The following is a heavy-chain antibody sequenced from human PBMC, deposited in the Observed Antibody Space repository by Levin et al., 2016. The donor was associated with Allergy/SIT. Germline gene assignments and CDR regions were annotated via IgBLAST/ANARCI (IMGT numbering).Heavy chain of an antibody. CDR3: ARWTPYCSSTSCVVYYGMDV. Sequence: SVKVSCKASGGTFSSYAISWVRQAPGQGLEWMGGIIPIFGTANYAQKFQGRVTITADESTSTAYMELSSLRSEGTAVYYCARWTPYCSSTSCVVYYGMDVWGPRDHGHRLL. V-gene: IGHV1-69*13. CDR1: GGTFSSYA. CDR2: IIPIFGTA. J-gene: IGHJ6*01. D-gene: IGHD2-2*01.